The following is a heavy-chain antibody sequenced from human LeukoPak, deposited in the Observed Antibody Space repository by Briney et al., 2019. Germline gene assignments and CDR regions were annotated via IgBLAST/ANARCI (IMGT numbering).Heavy chain of an antibody. CDR1: GGSISSSTYY. D-gene: IGHD3-22*01. Sequence: SETLSLTCTVSGGSISSSTYYWAWIRQPPGKGLEWIGSVYYSGSTYYSTSLKSRVTISVETSKNQFSLKLSSVTAADTAVYYCARLDYYDSSGYSYYFDYWGQGTLVTVSS. V-gene: IGHV4-39*01. J-gene: IGHJ4*02. CDR3: ARLDYYDSSGYSYYFDY. CDR2: VYYSGST.